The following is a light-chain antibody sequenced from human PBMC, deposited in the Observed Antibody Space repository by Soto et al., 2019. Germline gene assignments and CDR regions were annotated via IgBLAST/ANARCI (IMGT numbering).Light chain of an antibody. CDR3: SSYTSSSLYV. V-gene: IGLV2-14*01. Sequence: QSALTQPVSVSGSPGQSITISCTGTSSDVGGYNYVSWYQQHPGKAPKLMIYEVSNRPSGVSNRFSGSKSGNTASLTISGLQAEDEAEYYCSSYTSSSLYVFGTGTKVTGL. CDR2: EVS. CDR1: SSDVGGYNY. J-gene: IGLJ1*01.